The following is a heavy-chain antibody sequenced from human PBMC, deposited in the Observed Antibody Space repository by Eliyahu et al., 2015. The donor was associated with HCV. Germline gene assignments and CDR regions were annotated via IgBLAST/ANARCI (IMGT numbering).Heavy chain of an antibody. D-gene: IGHD3-22*01. CDR2: IVSSSSHN. V-gene: IGHV3-33*01. CDR3: ARDDDTSGYWGRFDP. J-gene: IGHJ5*02. Sequence: VQPAPAKXLEWVAGIVSSSSHNYYEDSLKGRFTISRDNSKNTLYLQMNSLRDEDTAVYYCARDDDTSGYWGRFDPWGQGTLVTVSS.